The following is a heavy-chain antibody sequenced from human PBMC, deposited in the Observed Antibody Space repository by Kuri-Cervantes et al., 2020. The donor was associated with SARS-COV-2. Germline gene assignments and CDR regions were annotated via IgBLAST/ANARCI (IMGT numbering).Heavy chain of an antibody. CDR2: ISYEGNNK. CDR3: ARAAHCSTKSCDWGPSGD. D-gene: IGHD2-2*01. Sequence: GESLKISFAASHFTFSSYAFHWVRQAPGQGLEWVAAISYEGNNKYFADSVRGRFTVSRDNAKNSLFLHMNSLRDEDTAVYYCARAAHCSTKSCDWGPSGDWGQGTLVTVSS. CDR1: HFTFSSYA. V-gene: IGHV3-30*04. J-gene: IGHJ4*02.